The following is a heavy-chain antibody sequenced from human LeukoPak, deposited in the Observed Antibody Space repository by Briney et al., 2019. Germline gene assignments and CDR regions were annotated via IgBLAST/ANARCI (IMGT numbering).Heavy chain of an antibody. J-gene: IGHJ4*02. Sequence: GGSLRLSCAASGFTFGSYGMHWVRQAPGKGLEWVAVIWYDGSNKYYADSVKGRFTISRDNSKNTLYLQMNSLRAEDTAVYYCARCSGGSCYSGDYWGQGTLVTVSS. CDR1: GFTFGSYG. CDR3: ARCSGGSCYSGDY. V-gene: IGHV3-33*01. D-gene: IGHD2-15*01. CDR2: IWYDGSNK.